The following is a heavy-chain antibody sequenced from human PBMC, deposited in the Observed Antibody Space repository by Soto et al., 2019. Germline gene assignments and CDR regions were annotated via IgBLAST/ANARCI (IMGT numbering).Heavy chain of an antibody. CDR1: GGSVSDKTYY. CDR2: VYYSGTT. CDR3: ARTTAVPNTLRSRYFFDY. V-gene: IGHV4-61*01. D-gene: IGHD4-17*01. J-gene: IGHJ4*02. Sequence: ETLALTCSVSGGSVSDKTYYWSWIRQPPGKRLEWIGYVYYSGTTNYNPSLKSRVTISVDLSKNRFSLRLSSVTTADTALYYCARTTAVPNTLRSRYFFDYWGQGTLVTVSS.